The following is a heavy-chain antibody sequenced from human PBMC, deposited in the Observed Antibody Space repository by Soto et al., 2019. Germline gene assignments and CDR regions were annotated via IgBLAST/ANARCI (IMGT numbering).Heavy chain of an antibody. CDR2: IYYLGNT. CDR1: GGSISSGPSY. D-gene: IGHD2-15*01. CDR3: ARANLGSDCSGGSCYSHSLSY. V-gene: IGHV4-39*07. Sequence: SETLSLTCTVSGGSISSGPSYWGWIRQPPGQGLEWVGSIYYLGNTYYNSSLGSRVIISVDKSKNQFSLKLSSVTAADTAVYYCARANLGSDCSGGSCYSHSLSYWGQGTLVTVSS. J-gene: IGHJ4*02.